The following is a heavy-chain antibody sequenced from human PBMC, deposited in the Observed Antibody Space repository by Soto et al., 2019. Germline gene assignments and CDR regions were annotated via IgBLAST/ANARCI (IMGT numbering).Heavy chain of an antibody. CDR2: IYYSGST. D-gene: IGHD5-18*01. Sequence: SETLSLTCTVSGGSISSYYWSRIRQPPGKGLEWIGYIYYSGSTNYNPSLKSRVTISVDTSKNQFSLKLSSVTAADTAVYYCARLRGYSYGRVYYYYGMDVWGQGTTVTVSS. J-gene: IGHJ6*02. CDR3: ARLRGYSYGRVYYYYGMDV. CDR1: GGSISSYY. V-gene: IGHV4-59*01.